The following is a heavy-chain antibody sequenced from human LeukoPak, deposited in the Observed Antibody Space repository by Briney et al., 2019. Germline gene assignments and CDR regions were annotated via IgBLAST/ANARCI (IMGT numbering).Heavy chain of an antibody. CDR3: ALPTYYYDSSGYPRYYFDY. J-gene: IGHJ4*02. V-gene: IGHV4-34*01. CDR2: INHSGST. Sequence: PSETLSLTCAVYGGSFSGYYWSWIRQPPGKGLEWIGEINHSGSTNYNPSLKSRVTISVDTSKNQFSLKLSSVTAADTAVYYCALPTYYYDSSGYPRYYFDYWGQGTLVTVSS. D-gene: IGHD3-22*01. CDR1: GGSFSGYY.